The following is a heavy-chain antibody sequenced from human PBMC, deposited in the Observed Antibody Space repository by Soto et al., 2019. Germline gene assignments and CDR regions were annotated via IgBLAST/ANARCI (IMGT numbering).Heavy chain of an antibody. J-gene: IGHJ4*02. Sequence: SVKVSCKASGGTFSSYAISWVRQAPGQGLEWMGGIIPIFGTANYAQKFQGRVTITADKSTSTAYMELSSLRSEDTAVYYCASRRSVYYDSSGYYFDYWGPVTLVTVSS. D-gene: IGHD3-22*01. CDR2: IIPIFGTA. CDR3: ASRRSVYYDSSGYYFDY. V-gene: IGHV1-69*06. CDR1: GGTFSSYA.